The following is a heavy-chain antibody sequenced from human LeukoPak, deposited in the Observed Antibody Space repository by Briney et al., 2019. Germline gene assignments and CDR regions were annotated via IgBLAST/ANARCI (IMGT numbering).Heavy chain of an antibody. D-gene: IGHD3-10*01. J-gene: IGHJ4*02. CDR1: GFTFSSYG. CDR3: AKARPLEAWFGESHFDY. Sequence: GGSLRLSCAASGFTFSSYGMHWVRQAPGKGLEWVAVISYDGSNKYYADSVKGRFTISRDNTKNTLYLQMNSLRAEDTAVYYCAKARPLEAWFGESHFDYWGQGTLVTVSS. V-gene: IGHV3-30*18. CDR2: ISYDGSNK.